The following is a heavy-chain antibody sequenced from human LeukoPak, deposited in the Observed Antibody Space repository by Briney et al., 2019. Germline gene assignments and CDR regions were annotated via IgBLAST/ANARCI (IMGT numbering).Heavy chain of an antibody. Sequence: GALRLSCAASGFTFSSYSMNWVRQAPGKGLEWVSSISSGSTYIYYADSVKGRFSISRDNAKNSLYLQMNSLRAEDTAVYYCARGRTSGGMTTDIDYWGQGTLVTVSS. J-gene: IGHJ4*02. V-gene: IGHV3-21*01. CDR1: GFTFSSYS. CDR3: ARGRTSGGMTTDIDY. CDR2: ISSGSTYI. D-gene: IGHD4-11*01.